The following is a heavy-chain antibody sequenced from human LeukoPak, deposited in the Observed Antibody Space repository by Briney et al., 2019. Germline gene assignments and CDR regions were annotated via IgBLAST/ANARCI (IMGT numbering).Heavy chain of an antibody. D-gene: IGHD6-19*01. CDR1: GYTFTSYG. J-gene: IGHJ6*02. CDR3: ARAPAGTAYYYYYYGMDV. V-gene: IGHV7-4-1*02. CDR2: INTNTGNP. Sequence: ASVKVSCKASGYTFTSYGISWVRQAPGQGLEWMGWINTNTGNPTYAQGFTGRFVFSLDASVSTAYLQISSLKAEDTAVYYCARAPAGTAYYYYYYGMDVWGQGTTVTVSS.